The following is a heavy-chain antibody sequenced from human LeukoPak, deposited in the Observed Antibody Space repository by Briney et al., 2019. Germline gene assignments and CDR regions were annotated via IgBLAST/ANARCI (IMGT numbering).Heavy chain of an antibody. V-gene: IGHV3-74*01. CDR2: INNDGRST. Sequence: GGSLTHSRAASGFALSSHWMHWVRQAPGKGLVWVSRINNDGRSTYYADSAKGRFTISRDNAKNTLYLKMNSLRAEDTAVYYCLGGLRPNAFDLWVQGTMVTVSS. CDR1: GFALSSHW. D-gene: IGHD4-17*01. J-gene: IGHJ3*01. CDR3: LGGLRPNAFDL.